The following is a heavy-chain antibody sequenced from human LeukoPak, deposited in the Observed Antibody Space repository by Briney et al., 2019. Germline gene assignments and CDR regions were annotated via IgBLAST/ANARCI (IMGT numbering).Heavy chain of an antibody. CDR2: ISYNGSNK. D-gene: IGHD1-26*01. Sequence: PGRSLRLSCAASGFTFSSYGMHWVRQAPGKGLEWVAVISYNGSNKYYADSVKGRFTISRDNSKNTLYLQMNSLRAEDTAVYYCAKPLASWELLGPLEDWGQGTLVTVSS. CDR3: AKPLASWELLGPLED. J-gene: IGHJ4*02. V-gene: IGHV3-30*18. CDR1: GFTFSSYG.